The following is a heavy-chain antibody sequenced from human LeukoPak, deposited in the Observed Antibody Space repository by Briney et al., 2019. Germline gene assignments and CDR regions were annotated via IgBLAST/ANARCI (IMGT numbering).Heavy chain of an antibody. V-gene: IGHV3-23*01. Sequence: PGGSLRLSCATSGFTFVGNAMSWVHQAPGKGLEWVSGVSGSDGSSHYADSVKGRFTISVDNSKNTLHLQMNSLRAEDTAVYYCAKGGLGGYNAVFDHWGQGTLVTVSS. J-gene: IGHJ4*02. D-gene: IGHD5-24*01. CDR1: GFTFVGNA. CDR3: AKGGLGGYNAVFDH. CDR2: VSGSDGSS.